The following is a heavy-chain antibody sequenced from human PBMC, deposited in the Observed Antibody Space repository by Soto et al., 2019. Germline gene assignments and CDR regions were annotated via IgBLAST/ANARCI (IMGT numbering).Heavy chain of an antibody. CDR2: IYWDGDK. J-gene: IGHJ5*02. D-gene: IGHD3-22*01. CDR3: AHRATMTFFGLIIDNGIWFDP. CDR1: GFSLSTSGAA. Sequence: QINLIESGPTLVKPTQTLTLTCTFSGFSLSTSGAAVGWVRQPPGRALEWLALIYWDGDKRYNASLGNRLTITKDTSMNQVVLTLTNVDPADTATYYCAHRATMTFFGLIIDNGIWFDPWGQGKRVIVSS. V-gene: IGHV2-5*02.